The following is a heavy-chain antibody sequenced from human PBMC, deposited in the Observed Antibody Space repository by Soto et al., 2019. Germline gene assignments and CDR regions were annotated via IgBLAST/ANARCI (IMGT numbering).Heavy chain of an antibody. J-gene: IGHJ1*01. CDR1: GGTFSSYA. CDR3: ARAPDYGGYPGYFQY. D-gene: IGHD4-17*01. V-gene: IGHV1-69*13. Sequence: SVKVSCKASGGTFSSYAISWVRQAPGQGLEWMGGIIPIFGTANYAQKFQGRVTITADQSTSTAYMELSSLRSEATAVYYCARAPDYGGYPGYFQYWRQGTLVTVST. CDR2: IIPIFGTA.